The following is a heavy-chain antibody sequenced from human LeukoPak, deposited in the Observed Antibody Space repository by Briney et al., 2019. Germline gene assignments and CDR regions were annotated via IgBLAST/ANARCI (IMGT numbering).Heavy chain of an antibody. D-gene: IGHD4-17*01. CDR1: RFTFGSSW. CDR2: ISGSGGST. J-gene: IGHJ4*02. Sequence: GGSLRLSCAAPRFTFGSSWMSWVRQAPGKGLEWVSAISGSGGSTYYADSVKGRFTISRDNSKNTLYLQMNSLRAEDTAVYYCAKYATVTTVYYFDYWGQGTLVTVSS. V-gene: IGHV3-23*01. CDR3: AKYATVTTVYYFDY.